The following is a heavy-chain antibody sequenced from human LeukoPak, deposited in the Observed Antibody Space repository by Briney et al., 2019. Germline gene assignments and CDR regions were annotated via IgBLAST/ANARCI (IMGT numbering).Heavy chain of an antibody. CDR1: GGSISSYY. V-gene: IGHV4-59*01. D-gene: IGHD5-18*01. CDR3: ARLDSYGTGHFDY. Sequence: ASETLSLTCTVSGGSISSYYWSWIRQPPGKGLEWIGYIYYSGSTNYNPSLKSRVTISVDTSKNQFSLKLSSVTAADTAVYYCARLDSYGTGHFDYWGQGTLVTVSS. J-gene: IGHJ4*02. CDR2: IYYSGST.